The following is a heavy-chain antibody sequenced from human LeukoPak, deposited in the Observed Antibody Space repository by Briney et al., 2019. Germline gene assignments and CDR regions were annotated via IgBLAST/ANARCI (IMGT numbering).Heavy chain of an antibody. CDR2: ISGSGGTT. D-gene: IGHD6-19*01. V-gene: IGHV3-23*01. CDR3: AKDQGSSSGWYSRDGFAL. J-gene: IGHJ3*01. Sequence: GFLRLSCAASGFTFSSYAMSWVRQAPGKGLEWVSAISGSGGTTYNADSVKGRFTISRDNSKSTLYLQMNSLRAEDTALYYCAKDQGSSSGWYSRDGFALWGRGTMVTVSS. CDR1: GFTFSSYA.